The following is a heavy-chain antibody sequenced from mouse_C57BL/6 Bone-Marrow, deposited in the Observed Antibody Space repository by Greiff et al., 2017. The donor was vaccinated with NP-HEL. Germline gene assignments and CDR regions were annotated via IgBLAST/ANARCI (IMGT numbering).Heavy chain of an antibody. V-gene: IGHV5-12*01. D-gene: IGHD3-1*01. CDR1: GFTFSDYY. Sequence: EVMLVESGGGLVQPGGSLKLSCAASGFTFSDYYMYWVRQTPEKRLEWVAYISNGGGSTYYPDTVKGRFTISRDNAKNTLYLQMSRLKSEETAMYYCARQRGPYAMDYWGQGTSANVSS. CDR2: ISNGGGST. CDR3: ARQRGPYAMDY. J-gene: IGHJ4*01.